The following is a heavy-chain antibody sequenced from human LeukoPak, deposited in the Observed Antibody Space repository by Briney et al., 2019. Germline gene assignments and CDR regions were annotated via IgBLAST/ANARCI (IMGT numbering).Heavy chain of an antibody. D-gene: IGHD3-10*01. V-gene: IGHV4-4*07. CDR2: IYTSGTT. CDR3: ARSRPLYASGNFYNVDAFDI. CDR1: DDSLSGYY. J-gene: IGHJ3*02. Sequence: SETLSLTCTVSDDSLSGYYCHWIRQSAGKGLEWIGRIYTSGTTNYSPSLNSRVNLSVDTSKSQFSLQLSSVTAADTAVYYCARSRPLYASGNFYNVDAFDIWGQGTMVTVSS.